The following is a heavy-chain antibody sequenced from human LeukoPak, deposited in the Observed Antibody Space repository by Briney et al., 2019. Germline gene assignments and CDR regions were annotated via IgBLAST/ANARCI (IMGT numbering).Heavy chain of an antibody. CDR1: GGTFSRYT. V-gene: IGHV1-69*13. D-gene: IGHD3-22*01. CDR3: AREHYDSSGYY. CDR2: DIPIFGTA. Sequence: ASVKVSCKASGGTFSRYTISWVRQAPGQGLEWMGGDIPIFGTANYAQKFQGRVTITADESTSTAYMELSSLRSDDTAVYYCAREHYDSSGYYWGQGTLVTVSS. J-gene: IGHJ4*02.